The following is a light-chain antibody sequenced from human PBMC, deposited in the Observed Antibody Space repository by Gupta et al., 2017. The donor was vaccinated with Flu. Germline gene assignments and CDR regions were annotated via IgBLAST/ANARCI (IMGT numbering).Light chain of an antibody. V-gene: IGKV1-39*01. J-gene: IGKJ1*01. CDR2: GAS. CDR1: DGDGNY. Sequence: DKFTICFRASDGDGNYLNWYQQKRGKAPHLLIYGASSLQSGVPSRFSGSGSGTDFTLTIRGLQPEDFATYYCQQCYITPRTFGPGTKVELK. CDR3: QQCYITPRT.